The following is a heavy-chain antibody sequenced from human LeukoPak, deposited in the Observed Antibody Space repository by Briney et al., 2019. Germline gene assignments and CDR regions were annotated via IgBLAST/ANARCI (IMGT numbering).Heavy chain of an antibody. V-gene: IGHV1-2*02. D-gene: IGHD1/OR15-1a*01. J-gene: IGHJ4*02. CDR1: GNTFTGSY. CDR2: INHNSGGT. Sequence: ASVNVSCKASGNTFTGSYIHWVRQAPGQGLEWMGWINHNSGGTNYAQKFQGRVTMTRDTSISTAYMELNSLTSDDTAVYYCWNRGTNSWAIIDYWGQGTLVTVSS. CDR3: WNRGTNSWAIIDY.